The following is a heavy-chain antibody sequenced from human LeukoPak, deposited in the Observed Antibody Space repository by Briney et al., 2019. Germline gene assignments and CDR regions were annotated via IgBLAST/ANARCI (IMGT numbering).Heavy chain of an antibody. Sequence: GGSLRLSCAGSGFSFGDNHMSWVRQAPGKGLEWIAYISARAYTRYYADSVKGRFTISRDNAKSSLYLQMHSLGADDTAVNYCVSQEGVRYFDYWGQGTLVTVSS. CDR1: GFSFGDNH. CDR2: ISARAYTR. V-gene: IGHV3-11*01. J-gene: IGHJ4*02. CDR3: VSQEGVRYFDY. D-gene: IGHD1-1*01.